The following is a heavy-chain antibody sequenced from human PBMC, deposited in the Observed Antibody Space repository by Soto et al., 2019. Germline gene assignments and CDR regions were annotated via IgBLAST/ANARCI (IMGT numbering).Heavy chain of an antibody. CDR3: ARDKFTGRYYYYGMDV. Sequence: QVQLVQSGAEVKKPGSSVKVSCKASGGTFSSYAISWVRQAPGQGLEWMGGIIPIFGTANYAQKFQGRVTITADKSTSTADMELRSLRSEDTAVYYCARDKFTGRYYYYGMDVWGQGTTVTVSS. J-gene: IGHJ6*02. V-gene: IGHV1-69*06. D-gene: IGHD2-15*01. CDR2: IIPIFGTA. CDR1: GGTFSSYA.